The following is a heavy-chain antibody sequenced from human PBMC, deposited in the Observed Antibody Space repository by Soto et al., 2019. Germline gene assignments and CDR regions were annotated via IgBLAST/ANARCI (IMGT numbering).Heavy chain of an antibody. J-gene: IGHJ4*02. Sequence: QVQLVQSGAEVKKPGSSVKVSCKASGGTFSSYAFSWVRQAPGQGLEWMGGIIPIFGTANYAQKFQGRVTTAADDSTNTAYMERSGLRSEDTAVYYWARVRVRFLEWGGSEVWGQGTLVTVSS. V-gene: IGHV1-69*12. D-gene: IGHD3-3*01. CDR2: IIPIFGTA. CDR1: GGTFSSYA. CDR3: ARVRVRFLEWGGSEV.